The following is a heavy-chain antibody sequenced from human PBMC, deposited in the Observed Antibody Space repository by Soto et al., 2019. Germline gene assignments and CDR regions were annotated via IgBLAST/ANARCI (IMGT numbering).Heavy chain of an antibody. CDR2: ISSSGLTK. Sequence: PGGSLRLSCAASGFTFSDYYMHWIRQAPGKGLEWLSYISSSGLTKTSADSVKGRFAISRDNAKNSLYLQVNSLRAEDTAVYYCARAWRWDAFDIWGQGTMVTVSS. V-gene: IGHV3-11*01. CDR3: ARAWRWDAFDI. D-gene: IGHD2-15*01. CDR1: GFTFSDYY. J-gene: IGHJ3*02.